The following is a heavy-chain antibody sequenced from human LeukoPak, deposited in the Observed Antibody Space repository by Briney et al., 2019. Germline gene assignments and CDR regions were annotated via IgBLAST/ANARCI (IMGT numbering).Heavy chain of an antibody. V-gene: IGHV3-48*03. J-gene: IGHJ6*03. CDR1: GFTFITYD. CDR2: ISSSGITI. CDR3: ARDQYGSGDGYYMDV. Sequence: TGGSLRLSCAASGFTFITYDMNWVRQAPGKGLEWISYISSSGITIFYADSVKGRFTISRDNAKNSLYLQMNSLRAEDTAVYYCARDQYGSGDGYYMDVWGKGTTVTISS. D-gene: IGHD3-10*01.